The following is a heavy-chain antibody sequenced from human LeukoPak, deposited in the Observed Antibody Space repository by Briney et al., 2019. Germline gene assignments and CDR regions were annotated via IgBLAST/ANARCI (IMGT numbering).Heavy chain of an antibody. D-gene: IGHD3-10*01. CDR1: GYTLTELS. V-gene: IGHV1-18*01. CDR2: IIPILGIA. Sequence: GASVKVSCKVSGYTLTELSMHWVRQAPGQGLEWMGRIIPILGIANYAQKLQGRVTMTTDTSTSTAYMELRSLRSDDTAVYYCARSHYGSGSYFAFDIWGQGTMVIVSS. J-gene: IGHJ3*02. CDR3: ARSHYGSGSYFAFDI.